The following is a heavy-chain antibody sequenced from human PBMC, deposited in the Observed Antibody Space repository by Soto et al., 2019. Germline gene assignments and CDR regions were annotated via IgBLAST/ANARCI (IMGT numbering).Heavy chain of an antibody. Sequence: ASVKVSCKTSGYIFTDHLSHWVRQSPGQGLQWVGWVHPDSGGTNVAQAFQDRVTMTADTSITTAYLDLARLPPDDTAIFYCPRGARGFFPVSGIYFYFVHWGQGAPVAVSS. J-gene: IGHJ4*02. CDR3: PRGARGFFPVSGIYFYFVH. V-gene: IGHV1-2*02. CDR2: VHPDSGGT. CDR1: GYIFTDHL. D-gene: IGHD3-22*01.